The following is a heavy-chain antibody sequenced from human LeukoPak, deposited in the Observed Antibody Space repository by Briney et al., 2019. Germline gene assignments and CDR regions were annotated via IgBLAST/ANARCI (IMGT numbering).Heavy chain of an antibody. J-gene: IGHJ4*02. V-gene: IGHV1-2*02. Sequence: ASVKVSCKASGYSLTDKYMHWVRQAPGQGLEWMGWINPNSGGTNYALKFQGRVTMTTDTSISTAYMELSSRRSEDTAVYYCARGVRRRDGSNFDYWAREPWSPSPQ. CDR1: GYSLTDKY. CDR3: ARGVRRRDGSNFDY. CDR2: INPNSGGT. D-gene: IGHD5-24*01.